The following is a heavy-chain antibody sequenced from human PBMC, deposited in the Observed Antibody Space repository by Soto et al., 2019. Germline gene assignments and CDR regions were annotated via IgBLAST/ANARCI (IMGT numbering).Heavy chain of an antibody. Sequence: QITLKESGPTLVRPTQTLTLTCTFSGFSLSSSGVGVGWIRQPPGKALERLALIYWDDDKRYSPSLKSRLTITKDTSKNQVVLTLTKLDTVDTATYYCARGGWTTYYSPFFDYWGQGTLVTVSS. CDR3: ARGGWTTYYSPFFDY. CDR1: GFSLSSSGVG. J-gene: IGHJ4*02. D-gene: IGHD3-10*01. CDR2: IYWDDDK. V-gene: IGHV2-5*02.